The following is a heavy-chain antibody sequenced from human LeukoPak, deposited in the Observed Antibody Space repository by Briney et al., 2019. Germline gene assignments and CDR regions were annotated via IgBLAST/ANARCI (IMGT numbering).Heavy chain of an antibody. D-gene: IGHD5-24*01. CDR2: IYYSGST. CDR1: GGSISSGGYY. CDR3: ARVLQKRDGYKSRCFDI. J-gene: IGHJ3*02. V-gene: IGHV4-31*03. Sequence: SETLSLTCTVSGGSISSGGYYWSWIRQHPGKGLEWIGYIYYSGSTYYNPSLKSRVTISVDTSKNQFSLKLSSVTAADTAVYYCARVLQKRDGYKSRCFDIWGQGTMVTVSS.